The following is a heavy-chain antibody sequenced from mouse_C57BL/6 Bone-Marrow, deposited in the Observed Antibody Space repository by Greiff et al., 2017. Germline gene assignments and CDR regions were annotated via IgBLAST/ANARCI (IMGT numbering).Heavy chain of an antibody. D-gene: IGHD1-1*01. J-gene: IGHJ3*01. CDR1: GYTFTSYW. V-gene: IGHV1-64*01. Sequence: QVQLQQPGAELVKPGASVKLSCKASGYTFTSYWMHWVKQRPGQGLEWIGMIPPNSGSTNYNEKFKSKATLTVDKSSSTAYMQLSSLTSEDSAVYYCAREESYYYGPGWFAYWGQGTLVTVSA. CDR3: AREESYYYGPGWFAY. CDR2: IPPNSGST.